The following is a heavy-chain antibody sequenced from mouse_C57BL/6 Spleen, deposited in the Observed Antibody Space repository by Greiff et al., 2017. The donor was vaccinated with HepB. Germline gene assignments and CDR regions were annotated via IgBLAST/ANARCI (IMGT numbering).Heavy chain of an antibody. Sequence: VQLQQPGAELVKPGASVKLSCKASGYTFTSYWMQWVKQRPGQGLEWIGEIDPSDSYTNYNQKFKGKATLTVDTSSSTAYMQLSSLTSEDSAVYYCARRYDYDRWYFDYWGQGTTLTVSS. CDR2: IDPSDSYT. V-gene: IGHV1-50*01. CDR1: GYTFTSYW. D-gene: IGHD2-4*01. J-gene: IGHJ2*01. CDR3: ARRYDYDRWYFDY.